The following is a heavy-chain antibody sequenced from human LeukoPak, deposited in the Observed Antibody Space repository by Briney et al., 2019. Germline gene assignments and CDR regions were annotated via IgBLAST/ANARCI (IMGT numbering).Heavy chain of an antibody. CDR1: GGSISSSY. CDR3: ARANYDSSGYYSLGYYFDY. CDR2: IYYSGST. J-gene: IGHJ4*02. Sequence: NPSETLSLTCTVSGGSISSSYWSWIRQPPGKGLEWIGYIYYSGSTNYNPSLKSRVTISVDTSKNQFSLKLNSVTAADTAVYYCARANYDSSGYYSLGYYFDYWGQGTLVTVSS. D-gene: IGHD3-22*01. V-gene: IGHV4-59*01.